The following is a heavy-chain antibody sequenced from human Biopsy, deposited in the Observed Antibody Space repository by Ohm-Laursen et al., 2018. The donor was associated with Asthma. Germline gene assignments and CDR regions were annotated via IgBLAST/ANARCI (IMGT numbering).Heavy chain of an antibody. J-gene: IGHJ5*02. D-gene: IGHD6-13*01. CDR2: INPNSGGT. CDR3: ARGQKSAGDRWFDP. CDR1: GYTFIGCH. V-gene: IGHV1-2*06. Sequence: GASVKVSCKASGYTFIGCHIHWMRQAPGQGLEWMGRINPNSGGTNYAQKFQGRVTMTRDTSICTAYMEVSRLRSDDMAVYYCARGQKSAGDRWFDPWGQGTLVTVSS.